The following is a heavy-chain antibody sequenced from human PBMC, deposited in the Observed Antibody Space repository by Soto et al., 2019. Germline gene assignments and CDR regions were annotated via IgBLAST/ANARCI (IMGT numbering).Heavy chain of an antibody. Sequence: PVGSLGLSCAASGFTFSNYAMNWVRQAPGKWLEWVSVISVSGGCAYYADSVQGRFTISRDNSKNTLYLQMNSLRAEDTAIYYCVREGSGWYSRGSFDFWGRGTMVTVSS. CDR3: VREGSGWYSRGSFDF. V-gene: IGHV3-23*01. CDR2: ISVSGGCA. CDR1: GFTFSNYA. J-gene: IGHJ3*01. D-gene: IGHD6-19*01.